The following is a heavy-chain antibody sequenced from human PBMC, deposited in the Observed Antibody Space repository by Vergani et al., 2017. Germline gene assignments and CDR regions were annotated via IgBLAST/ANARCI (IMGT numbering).Heavy chain of an antibody. CDR2: ISAYNGNT. CDR3: ASDSITMVRVVIIQPHLLPNYGMDV. V-gene: IGHV1-18*04. CDR1: GYTFTSYG. Sequence: QVQLVQSGAEVKKPGASVKVSCKASGYTFTSYGISWVRQAPGQGLEWMGWISAYNGNTNYAQKLQGRVTMTTDTSPGTAYMELRRLRSDDTAVYYCASDSITMVRVVIIQPHLLPNYGMDVWGQGTTVTVSS. J-gene: IGHJ6*02. D-gene: IGHD3-10*01.